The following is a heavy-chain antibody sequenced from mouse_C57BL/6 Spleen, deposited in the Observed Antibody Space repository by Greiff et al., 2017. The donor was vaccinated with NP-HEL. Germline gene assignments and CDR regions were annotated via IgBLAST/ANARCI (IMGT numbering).Heavy chain of an antibody. CDR1: GYTFTSYW. CDR2: INPSNGGT. J-gene: IGHJ1*03. CDR3: ARKGYGSSPHWYVDV. Sequence: VQLQQPGTELVKPGASVKLSCKASGYTFTSYWMHWVKQRPGQGLEWIGNINPSNGGTNYNEKFKSKATLTVDKSSITAYMQLSSLTSEDSAVYYWARKGYGSSPHWYVDVWGTGTTVTVSS. V-gene: IGHV1-53*01. D-gene: IGHD1-1*01.